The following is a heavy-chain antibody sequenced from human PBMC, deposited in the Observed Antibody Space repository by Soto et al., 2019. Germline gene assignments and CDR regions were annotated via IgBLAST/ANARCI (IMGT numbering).Heavy chain of an antibody. CDR3: ARLYTGYEAFDY. D-gene: IGHD5-12*01. J-gene: IGHJ4*02. CDR2: IYYSGST. Sequence: TLSLTCSVSGGSINSGDYYWSWIRQSPGKGLEWIGYIYYSGSTYYNPSLKSRSTISIDTSKNQFFLDVDSVTAADTAVYYCARLYTGYEAFDYWGQGTLVTVSS. V-gene: IGHV4-30-4*01. CDR1: GGSINSGDYY.